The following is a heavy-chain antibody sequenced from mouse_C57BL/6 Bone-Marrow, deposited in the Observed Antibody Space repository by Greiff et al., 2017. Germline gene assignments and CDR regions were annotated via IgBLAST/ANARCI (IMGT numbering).Heavy chain of an antibody. Sequence: QVQLKQSGAELVKPGASVKLSCKASGYTFTSYWMQWVKQRPGQGLEWIGEIDPSDSYTNYNQKFKGKATLTVDTSSSTAYMQLSSLTSEDSAVYYCARQDYGSSAYWGQGTLVTVSA. CDR1: GYTFTSYW. CDR3: ARQDYGSSAY. CDR2: IDPSDSYT. V-gene: IGHV1-50*01. D-gene: IGHD1-1*01. J-gene: IGHJ3*01.